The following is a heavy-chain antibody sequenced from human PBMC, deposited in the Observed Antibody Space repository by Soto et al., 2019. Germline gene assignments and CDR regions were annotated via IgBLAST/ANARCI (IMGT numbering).Heavy chain of an antibody. CDR3: AREDYGSGRAGTFFQ. CDR1: GFTFSNYV. J-gene: IGHJ1*01. Sequence: QVQLVESGGGVVQPGRSLRVSCVASGFTFSNYVMHWVRQAPGKGLEWVAGISIDGKREHYADSVKGRFTISRENSKNTVYLQMNSLIIEDVAVYYCAREDYGSGRAGTFFQWGQGTLVTVSS. V-gene: IGHV3-30*04. D-gene: IGHD2-21*01. CDR2: ISIDGKRE.